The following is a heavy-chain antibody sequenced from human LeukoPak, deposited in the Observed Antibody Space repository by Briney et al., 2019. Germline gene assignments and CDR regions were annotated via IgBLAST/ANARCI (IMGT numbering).Heavy chain of an antibody. V-gene: IGHV4-39*01. Sequence: SETLSLTCTVSGGSISSYYWGWIRQPPGKGLEWIGSIYYSGSTYYNPSLKSRVTISVDTSKNQFSLKLSSVTAADTAVYYCARRGASGSDYWGQGTLVTVSS. CDR2: IYYSGST. CDR1: GGSISSYY. CDR3: ARRGASGSDY. D-gene: IGHD3-10*01. J-gene: IGHJ4*02.